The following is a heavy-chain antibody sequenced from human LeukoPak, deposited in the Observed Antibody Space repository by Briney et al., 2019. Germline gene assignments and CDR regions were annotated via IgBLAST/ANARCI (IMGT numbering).Heavy chain of an antibody. Sequence: SGPTLVKPTQTLTLTCTFSGFSLSTSGVGVGWIRQPPGKALEWLALIYWDDDKRYGPSLKSRLTITKDTSKNQVVLTMTNMDPVDTATYYCAHIPQLSSGWYSFDYWGQGTLVTVSS. J-gene: IGHJ4*02. CDR2: IYWDDDK. D-gene: IGHD6-19*01. CDR1: GFSLSTSGVG. CDR3: AHIPQLSSGWYSFDY. V-gene: IGHV2-5*05.